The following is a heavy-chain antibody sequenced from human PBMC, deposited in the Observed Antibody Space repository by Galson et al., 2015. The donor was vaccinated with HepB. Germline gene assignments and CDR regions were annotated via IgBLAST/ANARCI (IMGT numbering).Heavy chain of an antibody. CDR1: GFTFSDYY. CDR3: ARTRPLFIAARDMDV. D-gene: IGHD6-6*01. CDR2: ISSSGSTI. Sequence: SLRLSCAASGFTFSDYYMSWIRQAPGKGLEWVSYISSSGSTIYYADSVKGRFTISRDNAKNSLYLQMNSLRAEDTAVYYCARTRPLFIAARDMDVWGKGTTVTVSS. V-gene: IGHV3-11*01. J-gene: IGHJ6*03.